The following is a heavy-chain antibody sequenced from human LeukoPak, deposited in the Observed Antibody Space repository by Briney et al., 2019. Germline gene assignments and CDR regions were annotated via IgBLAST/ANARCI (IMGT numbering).Heavy chain of an antibody. Sequence: SETLSLTCTVSGGSISSYYWSWIQQPPGKGLEWIGYIYYSGSTNYNPSLKSRVSISLDASKSQFSLKMSSVTAADTALYYCASTSKYIGSGRDDSFDIWGQGTMVTVSS. CDR2: IYYSGST. J-gene: IGHJ3*02. V-gene: IGHV4-59*08. CDR1: GGSISSYY. D-gene: IGHD3-10*01. CDR3: ASTSKYIGSGRDDSFDI.